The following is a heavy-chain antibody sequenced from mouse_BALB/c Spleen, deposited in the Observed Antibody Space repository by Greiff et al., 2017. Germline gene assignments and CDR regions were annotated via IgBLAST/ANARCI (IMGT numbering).Heavy chain of an antibody. CDR2: ISYSGST. Sequence: EVQLQESGPGLVKPSQSLSLTCTVTGYSIPSDYAWNWIRQFPGNTLEWMGYISYSGSTSYNPSLKSRISITRDPSKNQFFLQLNSVTTEDTATYYCARMVVAPYYYAMDYWGQGTSVTVSS. CDR1: GYSIPSDYA. J-gene: IGHJ4*01. V-gene: IGHV3-2*02. CDR3: ARMVVAPYYYAMDY. D-gene: IGHD1-1*01.